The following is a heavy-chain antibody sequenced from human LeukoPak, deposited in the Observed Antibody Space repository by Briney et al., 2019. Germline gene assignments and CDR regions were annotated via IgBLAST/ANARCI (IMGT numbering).Heavy chain of an antibody. CDR3: ARVERGMDDFWSGSSASYYYYYMDV. V-gene: IGHV4-39*07. Sequence: PSETLSLTCTVSGGSISSGSYYWSWIRQPPGKGLEWIGEINHSGSTNYNPSLKSRVTISVDTSKNQFSLKLSSVTAADTAVYYCARVERGMDDFWSGSSASYYYYYMDVWGKGTTVTVSS. D-gene: IGHD3-3*01. J-gene: IGHJ6*03. CDR2: INHSGST. CDR1: GGSISSGSYY.